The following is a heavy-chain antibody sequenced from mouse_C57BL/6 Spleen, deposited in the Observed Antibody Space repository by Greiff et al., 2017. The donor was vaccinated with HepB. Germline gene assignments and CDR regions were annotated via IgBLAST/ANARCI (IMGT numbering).Heavy chain of an antibody. V-gene: IGHV5-17*01. CDR2: ISSGSSTI. CDR3: ARDTTGSRRFAY. J-gene: IGHJ3*01. D-gene: IGHD2-14*01. Sequence: EVQRVESGGGLVKPGGSLKLSCAASGFTFRDYGMHWVRQAPEKGLEWVAYISSGSSTIYYADTVKGRFTISRDNAKNTLFLQMTSLRSEDAAMYYCARDTTGSRRFAYWGQGTLVTVSA. CDR1: GFTFRDYG.